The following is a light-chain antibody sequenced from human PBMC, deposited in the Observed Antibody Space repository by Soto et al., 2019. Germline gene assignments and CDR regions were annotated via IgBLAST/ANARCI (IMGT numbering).Light chain of an antibody. CDR3: QQRSNWPPSIT. J-gene: IGKJ5*01. CDR2: GAS. Sequence: EIVMTQSPATLSVSPGERATLSCRASQSVTSYLAWYQQKPGQAPRLLIYGASSRATGIPARFSGSGSGTEFTLTISSLEPEDFAVYYCQQRSNWPPSITFGQGTRLEIK. V-gene: IGKV3-11*01. CDR1: QSVTSY.